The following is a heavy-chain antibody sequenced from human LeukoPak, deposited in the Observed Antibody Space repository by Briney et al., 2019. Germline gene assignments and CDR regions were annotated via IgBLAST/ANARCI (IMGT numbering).Heavy chain of an antibody. CDR1: GGSISSGGYY. D-gene: IGHD3-3*01. Sequence: SQTLSLTCTVSGGSISSGGYYWSWIRQHPGKGLEWIGYIYYSGNTYYNPSLKSRVTISVDTSKNQFSLKLSSVTAADTAVYYCARGFAVTIFGVANWFDPWGQGTLVTVSS. CDR3: ARGFAVTIFGVANWFDP. CDR2: IYYSGNT. V-gene: IGHV4-31*03. J-gene: IGHJ5*02.